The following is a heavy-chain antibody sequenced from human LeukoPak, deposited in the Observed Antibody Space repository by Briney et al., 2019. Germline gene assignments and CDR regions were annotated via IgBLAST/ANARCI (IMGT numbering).Heavy chain of an antibody. J-gene: IGHJ4*02. Sequence: GGSLRLSCAASGFIFSNYVMNWVRQAPGKGLEWVSYISASGSNIYYLDAVKGRFTVSRDNAMNSLFLQMNRPRAEDTAIYYCVRVKGTYFDFWGQGTLVTVSS. CDR3: VRVKGTYFDF. CDR1: GFIFSNYV. D-gene: IGHD1-1*01. V-gene: IGHV3-48*01. CDR2: ISASGSNI.